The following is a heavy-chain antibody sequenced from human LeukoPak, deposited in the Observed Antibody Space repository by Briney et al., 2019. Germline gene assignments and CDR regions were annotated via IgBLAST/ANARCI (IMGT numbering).Heavy chain of an antibody. D-gene: IGHD3-10*01. V-gene: IGHV3-66*01. CDR2: IYSGGST. Sequence: PGGSLRLSCAASGFTVSSNYMSWVRQAPGKGLEWVSVIYSGGSTYYADSVKGRFTISRDNSKNTLYLQMNSLRAEDTAVYYCARDFFAGEWFGESHDAFDIWGQGTMVTVSS. CDR1: GFTVSSNY. J-gene: IGHJ3*02. CDR3: ARDFFAGEWFGESHDAFDI.